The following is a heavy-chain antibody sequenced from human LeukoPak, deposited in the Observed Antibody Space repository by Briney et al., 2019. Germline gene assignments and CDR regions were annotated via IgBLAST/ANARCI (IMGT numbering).Heavy chain of an antibody. Sequence: PGGSLRLSCAASGFTFSSYGMHWVRQAPGKGLEWVAVIWYDGSNKYYADSVKGRFTISRDNSKNTLYLQMNSLRAEDTAVYYCARAFLESITHVAPYYYGMDVWGQGTTVTVSS. CDR3: ARAFLESITHVAPYYYGMDV. D-gene: IGHD3-3*02. CDR1: GFTFSSYG. CDR2: IWYDGSNK. V-gene: IGHV3-33*01. J-gene: IGHJ6*02.